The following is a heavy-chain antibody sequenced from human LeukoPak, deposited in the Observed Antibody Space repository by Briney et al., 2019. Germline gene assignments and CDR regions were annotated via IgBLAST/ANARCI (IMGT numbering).Heavy chain of an antibody. CDR2: IRYDKSNE. CDR1: GFSFSSYG. D-gene: IGHD2-2*01. V-gene: IGHV3-30*02. CDR3: AKDGSYCSSISCYFDS. Sequence: GGSLRLSCAASGFSFSSYGMLWVRQAPGKGLEWVAFIRYDKSNEYYADSVRGRFTISRDNSKNTLYLQMNSLRAEDTAVYYCAKDGSYCSSISCYFDSWGQGTLVTVSS. J-gene: IGHJ4*02.